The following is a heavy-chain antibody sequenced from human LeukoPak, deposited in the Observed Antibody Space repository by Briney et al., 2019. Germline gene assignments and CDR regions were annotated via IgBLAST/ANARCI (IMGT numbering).Heavy chain of an antibody. Sequence: ASVKVSCKASGYTFTGYYMHWVRQAPGKGLEWMGGFDPEDGETIYAQKFQGRVTMTEDTSTDTAYMELSSLRSEDTAVYYCATVVLRAQTGDSVHWGQGTLVTVSS. CDR1: GYTFTGYY. V-gene: IGHV1-24*01. CDR3: ATVVLRAQTGDSVH. J-gene: IGHJ4*02. D-gene: IGHD4/OR15-4a*01. CDR2: FDPEDGET.